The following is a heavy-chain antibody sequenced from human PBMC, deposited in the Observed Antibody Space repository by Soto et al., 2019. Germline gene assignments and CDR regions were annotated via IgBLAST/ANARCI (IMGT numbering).Heavy chain of an antibody. V-gene: IGHV4-39*01. Sequence: QLQLQESGPGLVKPSGTLSLTCTVSGGSISSSSYYWGWIRQPPGKGLEWIGSIYYSGSTYYNPSLKSRVTISVDTSKNQFSLKLSSVTAADTAVYYCARLAVAASIDYWGQGTLVTVSS. CDR1: GGSISSSSYY. CDR2: IYYSGST. D-gene: IGHD6-19*01. J-gene: IGHJ4*02. CDR3: ARLAVAASIDY.